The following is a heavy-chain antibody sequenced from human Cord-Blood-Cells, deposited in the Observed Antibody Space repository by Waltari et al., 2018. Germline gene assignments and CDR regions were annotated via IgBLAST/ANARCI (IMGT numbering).Heavy chain of an antibody. D-gene: IGHD6-6*01. V-gene: IGHV3-23*01. Sequence: EVQLLESGGGLVQPGGSLRLSCAASGFTFSSYAMSWVRQAPGKALGWVSAISGSGGSTYYAHSVKGRFTISRDNSKNPLYLQMNSLRAEDTAVYYCAKTSYSSSYFDYWGQGTLVTVSA. J-gene: IGHJ4*02. CDR1: GFTFSSYA. CDR3: AKTSYSSSYFDY. CDR2: ISGSGGST.